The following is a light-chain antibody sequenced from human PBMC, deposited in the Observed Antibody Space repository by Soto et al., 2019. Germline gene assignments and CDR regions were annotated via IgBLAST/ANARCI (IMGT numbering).Light chain of an antibody. CDR2: DAS. J-gene: IGKJ5*01. CDR1: QSLXASE. CDR3: QQRKNWQVT. V-gene: IGKV3D-11*02. Sequence: IILTQSACTVSLSPGQGATLSCRASQSLXASERAWYGQKPGQAPKFLTYDASNRATGIPARLSGSGSATDFTLTISSLEPEYFAVYYCQQRKNWQVTFGQGTRLEI.